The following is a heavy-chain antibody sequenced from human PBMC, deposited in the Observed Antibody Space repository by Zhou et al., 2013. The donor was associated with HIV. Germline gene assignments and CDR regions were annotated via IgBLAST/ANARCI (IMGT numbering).Heavy chain of an antibody. J-gene: IGHJ4*02. V-gene: IGHV1-18*01. Sequence: QVQLVQSGAEVKKPGASVKVSCKASGYTFNSYGISWVRQAPGQGLEWMGWISGTNGKTKYAQKFQGRVTMTTDTSTSTAYLEVRSLRSDDTAVYYCSRVVFDRSDYWGQGTLVTSPQ. CDR2: ISGTNGKT. CDR3: SRVVFDRSDY. D-gene: IGHD3-9*01. CDR1: GYTFNSYG.